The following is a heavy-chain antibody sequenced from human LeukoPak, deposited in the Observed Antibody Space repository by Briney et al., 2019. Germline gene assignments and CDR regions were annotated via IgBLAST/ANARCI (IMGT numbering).Heavy chain of an antibody. CDR1: GVTFSSSA. D-gene: IGHD2-15*01. V-gene: IGHV3-23*01. CDR3: AKQLGYCSDGSCYFPY. CDR2: ISNNGGYT. J-gene: IGHJ4*02. Sequence: GGSLRPSCAASGVTFSSSAMSWVRQAPGKGLEWVSAISNNGGYTYYADSVQGRFTISRDNSKSTLCLQMNSLRAEDTAVYYCAKQLGYCSDGSCYFPYWGQGTLVTISS.